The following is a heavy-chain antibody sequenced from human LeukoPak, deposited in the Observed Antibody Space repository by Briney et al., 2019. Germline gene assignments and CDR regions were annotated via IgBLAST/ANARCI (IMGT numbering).Heavy chain of an antibody. Sequence: GGSLRLFCGASGFTFSSYGMHWVRQDPGKGLEWVAVISYDGSNKYYADSVKGRFTISRDNSKNTLYLQMNSLRAEDTAVYYCANSAWIQLWSPLGAFDIWGQGTMVTVSS. CDR2: ISYDGSNK. J-gene: IGHJ3*02. CDR3: ANSAWIQLWSPLGAFDI. CDR1: GFTFSSYG. V-gene: IGHV3-30*18. D-gene: IGHD5-18*01.